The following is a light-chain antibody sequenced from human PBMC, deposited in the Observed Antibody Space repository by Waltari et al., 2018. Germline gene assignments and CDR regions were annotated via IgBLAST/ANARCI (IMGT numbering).Light chain of an antibody. V-gene: IGKV1-39*01. CDR1: QSISSY. CDR3: QQSYSTRWT. Sequence: DIQMTQSPSSLSASVGDRVTITCRASQSISSYLNWDQQKPGKAPKLLIYAASSLQSGVPSRFGGSGSGTDFTLTISSLQPEDFATYYCQQSYSTRWTFGQGTKVEIK. J-gene: IGKJ1*01. CDR2: AAS.